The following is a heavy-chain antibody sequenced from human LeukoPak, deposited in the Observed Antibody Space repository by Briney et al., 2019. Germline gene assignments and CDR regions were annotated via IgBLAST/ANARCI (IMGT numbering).Heavy chain of an antibody. D-gene: IGHD3-3*01. CDR2: ISDSGGST. V-gene: IGHV3-23*01. CDR1: GFTFSSYA. Sequence: PGGSLRLSCAASGFTFSSYAMSWVRQAPGKGLEWVSDISDSGGSTYFADSVKGRFTISRDNSKNTLYLQMNSLRTEDTAVYYCAKGGWRFWSGYNYWGQGTLVAVSS. CDR3: AKGGWRFWSGYNY. J-gene: IGHJ4*02.